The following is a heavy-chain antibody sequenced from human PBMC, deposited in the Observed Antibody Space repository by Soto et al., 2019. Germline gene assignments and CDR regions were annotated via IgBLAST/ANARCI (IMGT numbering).Heavy chain of an antibody. CDR1: GGSISSGGYY. J-gene: IGHJ6*02. CDR3: ARVCGGDCHYGMDV. V-gene: IGHV4-31*03. Sequence: QVQLQESSPGLVKPSQTLSLTCTVSGGSISSGGYYWSWIRQHPGKGPEWIGYIYYSGSTYYNPSLKSRVTISVDTSKNQFSLKLSSVTAADTAVYYCARVCGGDCHYGMDVWGQGTTVTVSS. D-gene: IGHD2-21*02. CDR2: IYYSGST.